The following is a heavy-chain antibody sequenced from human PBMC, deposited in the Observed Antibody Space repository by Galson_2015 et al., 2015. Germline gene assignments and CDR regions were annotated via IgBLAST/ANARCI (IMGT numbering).Heavy chain of an antibody. CDR2: INAGNGNT. CDR1: GYTFTSYA. Sequence: SVKVSCKASGYTFTSYAMHWVRQAPGQRLEWMGWINAGNGNTKYSQKFQGRVTITRDTSASTAYMELSSLRSEDTAVYYYARGVLRNNWFDPWGQGTLVTVSS. V-gene: IGHV1-3*01. J-gene: IGHJ5*02. D-gene: IGHD3-3*01. CDR3: ARGVLRNNWFDP.